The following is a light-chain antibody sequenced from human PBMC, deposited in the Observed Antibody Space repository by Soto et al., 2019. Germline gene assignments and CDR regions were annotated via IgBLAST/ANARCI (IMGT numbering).Light chain of an antibody. V-gene: IGKV1-5*03. CDR1: RSISSW. J-gene: IGKJ1*01. CDR3: QQYDVYST. Sequence: DIQMTQSPSTLSASVGGTVTITCRASRSISSWLAWYQQKPGIAPKLLIYKASTLQSGVPSRFRGSGYGTDFTLTISRLQPDDSATYYCQQYDVYSTLGQGTKVEIK. CDR2: KAS.